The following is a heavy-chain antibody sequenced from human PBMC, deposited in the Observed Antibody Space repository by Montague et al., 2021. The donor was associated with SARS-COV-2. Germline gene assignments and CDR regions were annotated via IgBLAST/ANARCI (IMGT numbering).Heavy chain of an antibody. D-gene: IGHD3-10*01. Sequence: SETLSLTCTVSGGSISSSSYDWGWIRQPPGKGLEWIGSIYYSGGTYYNPSLKSRVTISVDTSKNQFSLKLSSVTAADTAVYYCARQGRISMVRLNWFDPWGQGTLVTVSS. CDR3: ARQGRISMVRLNWFDP. V-gene: IGHV4-39*01. J-gene: IGHJ5*02. CDR2: IYYSGGT. CDR1: GGSISSSSYD.